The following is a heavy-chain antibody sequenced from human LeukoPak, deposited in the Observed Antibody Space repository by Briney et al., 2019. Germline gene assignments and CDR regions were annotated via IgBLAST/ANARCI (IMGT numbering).Heavy chain of an antibody. CDR3: ARGHYGDDFDY. CDR2: INHSGGT. D-gene: IGHD4-17*01. CDR1: GGSFSGDY. J-gene: IGHJ4*02. Sequence: SETLSLTCAVHGGSFSGDYWSWIRQPPGKGLEWIGEINHSGGTNYNPSLKSRVTLSVDTSKNQFSLKLSSVTAADTAVYYCARGHYGDDFDYWGQGTLVTVSS. V-gene: IGHV4-34*01.